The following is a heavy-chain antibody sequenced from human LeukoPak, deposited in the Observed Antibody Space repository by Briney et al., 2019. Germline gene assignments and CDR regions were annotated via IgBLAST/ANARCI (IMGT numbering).Heavy chain of an antibody. D-gene: IGHD2-2*02. Sequence: SQTLSLTCAISGDSVSNKNTAWNWIRQSPSRGLEWLGRTYYRSKWHNTYAASVKSRITINPDTSKNQFSLQLNSVTPEDTAVYFCARGGAGHCIYNSCFTLDPWGQGTLVTVSS. V-gene: IGHV6-1*01. CDR2: TYYRSKWHN. CDR3: ARGGAGHCIYNSCFTLDP. J-gene: IGHJ5*02. CDR1: GDSVSNKNTA.